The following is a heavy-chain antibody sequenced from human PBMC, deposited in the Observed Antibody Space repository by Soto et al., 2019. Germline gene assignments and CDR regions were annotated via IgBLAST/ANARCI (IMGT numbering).Heavy chain of an antibody. CDR3: AKDHIVVVPAAAAPGKYYYYYGMDV. CDR2: ISGSGGSP. V-gene: IGHV3-23*01. Sequence: GGSLRLSCAASGFTFSSYAMSWVRQAPGKGLEWVSAISGSGGSPYYAASVKGRFPISGDNSKNTLYLQMNSLRAEDTAVYYCAKDHIVVVPAAAAPGKYYYYYGMDVWGQGTTVTVSS. J-gene: IGHJ6*02. CDR1: GFTFSSYA. D-gene: IGHD2-2*01.